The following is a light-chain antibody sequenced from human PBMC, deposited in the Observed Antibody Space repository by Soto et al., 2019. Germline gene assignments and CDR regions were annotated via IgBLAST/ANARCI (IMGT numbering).Light chain of an antibody. CDR1: QSVSSSY. Sequence: EIVLTQSPGTLSLSPGERATLSCRASQSVSSSYLAWYQQKPGQAPRLLIYGASSRATGIPDRFSGSGSGTEFTLTISSLQPDDFATYYCQQYNSYSLTFGGGTKVDI. V-gene: IGKV3-20*01. CDR2: GAS. CDR3: QQYNSYSLT. J-gene: IGKJ4*01.